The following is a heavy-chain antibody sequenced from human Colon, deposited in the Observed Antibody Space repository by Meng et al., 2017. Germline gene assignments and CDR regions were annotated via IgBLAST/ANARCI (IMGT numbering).Heavy chain of an antibody. V-gene: IGHV4-4*02. Sequence: QDSGPGLVMPSGTLSLTCTVSGDSISSDIWWSWVRQPPGKGLEWIGEVYHRGDTNYNPSLKSRVDISVDKSKNQFYLSLFSVTAADTAVYYCGRDQGRELINHWGQGTLVTVSS. CDR2: VYHRGDT. J-gene: IGHJ4*02. CDR1: GDSISSDIW. D-gene: IGHD1-7*01. CDR3: GRDQGRELINH.